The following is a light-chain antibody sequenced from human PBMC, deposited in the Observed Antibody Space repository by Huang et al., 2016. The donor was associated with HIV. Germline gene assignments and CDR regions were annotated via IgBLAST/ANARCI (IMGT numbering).Light chain of an antibody. CDR2: GAS. Sequence: IALTQSPGTLSLSPGERATLSCMASQSVSSTYLAWYQQRPGQAPRLLMYGASSRATGIPDRFSGSGSGTDFTLTISRLEPEDFAVYYCQQYDRSMYTFGQGTKLEIK. CDR3: QQYDRSMYT. CDR1: QSVSSTY. V-gene: IGKV3-20*01. J-gene: IGKJ2*01.